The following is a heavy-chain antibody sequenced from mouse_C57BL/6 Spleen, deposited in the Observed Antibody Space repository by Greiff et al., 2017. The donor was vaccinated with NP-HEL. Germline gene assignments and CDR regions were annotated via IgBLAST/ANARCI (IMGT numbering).Heavy chain of an antibody. Sequence: VQLQQPGAELVKPGASVKMSCKASGYTFTSYWITWVKQRPGQGLEWIGDIYPGSGSTNYNEKFKSKATLTVDTSSSTAYMQLSSLTSEDSAVYYCARDYGTLSYWYFDVWGTGTTVTVSS. CDR1: GYTFTSYW. CDR3: ARDYGTLSYWYFDV. CDR2: IYPGSGST. V-gene: IGHV1-55*01. J-gene: IGHJ1*03. D-gene: IGHD1-1*01.